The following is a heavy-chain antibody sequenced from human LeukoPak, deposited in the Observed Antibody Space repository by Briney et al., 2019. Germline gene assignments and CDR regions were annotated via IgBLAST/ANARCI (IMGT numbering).Heavy chain of an antibody. CDR3: AKDRVPAAIIGRGSIDY. J-gene: IGHJ4*02. V-gene: IGHV3-48*01. CDR1: GFTYSSYT. Sequence: GGSLRLSCAASGFTYSSYTMNWVRQPPGKGLEWVSHIGTSSTTIYYADSVKGRFTISRDNAKNTLNLQMNSLRVEDTAVYYCAKDRVPAAIIGRGSIDYWGQGTLVTASS. D-gene: IGHD2-2*02. CDR2: IGTSSTTI.